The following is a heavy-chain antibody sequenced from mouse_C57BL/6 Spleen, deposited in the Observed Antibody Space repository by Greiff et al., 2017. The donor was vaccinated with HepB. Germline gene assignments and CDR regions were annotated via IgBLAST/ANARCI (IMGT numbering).Heavy chain of an antibody. CDR2: IYPGSGST. Sequence: VQLQQPGAELVKPGASVKMSCKASGYTFTSYWITWVKQRPGQGLEWIGDIYPGSGSTNYNEKFKSKATLTVDTSSSTAYMQLSSLTSEDSAVYYCARTYEYDVAWFAYWGQGTLVTVSA. CDR1: GYTFTSYW. CDR3: ARTYEYDVAWFAY. J-gene: IGHJ3*01. D-gene: IGHD2-4*01. V-gene: IGHV1-55*01.